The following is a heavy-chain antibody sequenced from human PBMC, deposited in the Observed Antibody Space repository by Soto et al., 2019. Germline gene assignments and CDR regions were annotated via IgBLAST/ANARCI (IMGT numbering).Heavy chain of an antibody. J-gene: IGHJ6*03. V-gene: IGHV3-30*18. CDR2: ISYDGSNK. D-gene: IGHD6-13*01. CDR3: AKEGGPGYSSSWYSYYYYYMDV. Sequence: QVQLVESGGGVVQPGRSLRLSCAASGFTFSSYGMHWVRQAPGKGLGWVAVISYDGSNKYYADSVKGRFTISRDNSKNTLYLQMNSLRAEDTAVYYCAKEGGPGYSSSWYSYYYYYMDVWGKGTTVTVSS. CDR1: GFTFSSYG.